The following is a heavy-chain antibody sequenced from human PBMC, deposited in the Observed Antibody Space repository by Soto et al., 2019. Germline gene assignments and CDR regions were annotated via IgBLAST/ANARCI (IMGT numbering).Heavy chain of an antibody. V-gene: IGHV1-69*06. D-gene: IGHD2-15*01. J-gene: IGHJ6*02. Sequence: SVKVSCKASGGTFRSYAISWVRQAPLRGLEWMGGIIPIFGPANYAQKFQGRVTITADKCKSTAYMELSSLRSEETALYYCARDKPRRYCRWSRYYCYGMDVWGQGTTVTVSS. CDR2: IIPIFGPA. CDR1: GGTFRSYA. CDR3: ARDKPRRYCRWSRYYCYGMDV.